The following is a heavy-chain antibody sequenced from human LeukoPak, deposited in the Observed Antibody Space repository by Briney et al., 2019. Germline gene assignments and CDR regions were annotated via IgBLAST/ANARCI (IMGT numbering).Heavy chain of an antibody. J-gene: IGHJ2*01. CDR3: ARGQIAAAGTRGYWYFDL. V-gene: IGHV4-34*01. Sequence: SETLSLTCAVYGXSFSGYYGSWIRQPPGKGLEWIGEINHSGSTNYNPSLKSRVTISVDTSKNQFSLKLSSVTAADTAVYYCARGQIAAAGTRGYWYFDLWGRGTLVTVSS. CDR1: GXSFSGYY. CDR2: INHSGST. D-gene: IGHD6-13*01.